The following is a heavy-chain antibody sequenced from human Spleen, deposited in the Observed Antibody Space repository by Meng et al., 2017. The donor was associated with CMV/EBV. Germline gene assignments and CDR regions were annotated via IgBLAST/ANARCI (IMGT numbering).Heavy chain of an antibody. D-gene: IGHD6-6*01. CDR2: IYSCGST. CDR1: GFTVSSNY. J-gene: IGHJ4*02. Sequence: GGSLRLSCVASGFTVSSNYMSWVRQAPGKGLEWVSVIYSCGSTYYADSVKGRFTISRDNAKNTLYLQMNSLRAEDTAVYYCARDSSSLFDYWGQGTLVTVSS. V-gene: IGHV3-66*03. CDR3: ARDSSSLFDY.